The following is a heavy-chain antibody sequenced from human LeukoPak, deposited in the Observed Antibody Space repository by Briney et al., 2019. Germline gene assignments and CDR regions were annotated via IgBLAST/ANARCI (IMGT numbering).Heavy chain of an antibody. CDR2: IYNTGST. CDR3: ARDRPYYMDV. Sequence: SETLSLTCTVSGDSISSSSYYWGWIRQPPGTGLEWIGSIYNTGSTYYNPSLKSRVTISVDTSKNQFSLKLSSVTAADTAVYYCARDRPYYMDVWGKGTTVTVSS. CDR1: GDSISSSSYY. V-gene: IGHV4-39*07. D-gene: IGHD6-6*01. J-gene: IGHJ6*03.